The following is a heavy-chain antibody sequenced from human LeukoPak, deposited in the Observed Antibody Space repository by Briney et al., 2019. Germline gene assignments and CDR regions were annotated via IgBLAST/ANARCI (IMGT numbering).Heavy chain of an antibody. CDR3: AKSDEELLVPAAIDGAY. CDR1: GFTFSSYA. CDR2: ISGSGGTT. Sequence: GGSLRLSCAASGFTFSSYAISWVRQAPGKGLEWVAGISGSGGTTSYADAVKGRFTISRDNSKNTLYLQMTSLSAEDTAVYYCAKSDEELLVPAAIDGAYWGQGTLVTVSS. V-gene: IGHV3-23*01. D-gene: IGHD2-2*01. J-gene: IGHJ4*02.